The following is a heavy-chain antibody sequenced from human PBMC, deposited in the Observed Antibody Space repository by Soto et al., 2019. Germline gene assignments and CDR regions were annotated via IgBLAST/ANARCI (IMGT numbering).Heavy chain of an antibody. D-gene: IGHD3-10*01. CDR1: GFTFSDYY. CDR3: ARTQKRIGAKTRCFDY. V-gene: IGHV3-11*01. J-gene: IGHJ4*02. Sequence: QVQLVESGGGLVRPGGSLTLSCAASGFTFSDYYMSWIRQAPGKGLEWVSYISTSSNSIFYADSVRGRFTISRDNAENSLFLQMNSLEAEDTAIYYCARTQKRIGAKTRCFDYWGQGSLVTVSS. CDR2: ISTSSNSI.